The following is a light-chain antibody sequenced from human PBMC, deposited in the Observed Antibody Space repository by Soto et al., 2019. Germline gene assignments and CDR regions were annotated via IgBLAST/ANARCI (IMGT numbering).Light chain of an antibody. J-gene: IGLJ1*01. Sequence: QSVLTQPRSVSGSPGQSVAISCTGTSSDVGGYNYVSWYQQHPGKAPKLMIYDVSKRPSGVPDRFSGSKSGNTASLTISGLQAEDAADYYCCSNAGGSYGFGTGTKLTVL. CDR1: SSDVGGYNY. V-gene: IGLV2-11*01. CDR2: DVS. CDR3: CSNAGGSYG.